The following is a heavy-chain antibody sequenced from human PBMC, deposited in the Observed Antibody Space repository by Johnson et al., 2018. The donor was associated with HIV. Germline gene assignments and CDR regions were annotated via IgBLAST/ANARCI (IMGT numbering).Heavy chain of an antibody. Sequence: EVQLVESGGGLVQPGGSLILSCAASGFTFSSYDIHWVRQATGKGLEWVSVIGTAGDTCYSGPVKGRLPVSRENAKNSLYLQMNSLRAGDTAVYYCARMEQRSGYYRGGFDIWGQGTMVTVSS. D-gene: IGHD3-3*01. V-gene: IGHV3-13*01. CDR2: IGTAGDT. CDR3: ARMEQRSGYYRGGFDI. J-gene: IGHJ3*02. CDR1: GFTFSSYD.